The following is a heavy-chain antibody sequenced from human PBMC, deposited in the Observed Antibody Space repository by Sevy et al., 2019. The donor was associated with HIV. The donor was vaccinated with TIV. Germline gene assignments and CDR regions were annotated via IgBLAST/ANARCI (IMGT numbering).Heavy chain of an antibody. D-gene: IGHD3-9*01. CDR1: GFSFDDHA. CDR3: ANGIYGDWLAPGYLDG. J-gene: IGHJ4*02. Sequence: GGSLRLSCAASGFSFDDHAMHWVRQAPGKGLEWVSGMSWNSGSIGYADSVKGRFIVSRDNAKKSLYLEMNSLRDEDTALYFCANGIYGDWLAPGYLDGWGQGTRVTVSS. V-gene: IGHV3-9*01. CDR2: MSWNSGSI.